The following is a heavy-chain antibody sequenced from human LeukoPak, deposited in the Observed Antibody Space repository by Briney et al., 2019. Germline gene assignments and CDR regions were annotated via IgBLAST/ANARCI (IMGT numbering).Heavy chain of an antibody. D-gene: IGHD5-24*01. Sequence: PGGSLRLSCAASGFTFTNYWMSWVRQAPGKGLEWVAIIRNDGSETYYVDSVKGRFSISRDTAKTSLFLQMNSLRDEDTAVYYCARDPFRGDGYAFDYWGQGIMVTVSS. CDR2: IRNDGSET. J-gene: IGHJ4*02. CDR1: GFTFTNYW. CDR3: ARDPFRGDGYAFDY. V-gene: IGHV3-7*01.